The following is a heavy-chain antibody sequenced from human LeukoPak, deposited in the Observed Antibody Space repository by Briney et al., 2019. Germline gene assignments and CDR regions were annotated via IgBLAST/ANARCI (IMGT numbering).Heavy chain of an antibody. CDR1: GFTFSSYA. Sequence: GGSLRLSCAASGFTFSSYAMHWVRQAPGKGLEWVAVISYDGSNKYYADSVKGRFTISRDNSKNTLYLQMNSLRAEDTAVYYCARALGLLWFGELPHYPMGYWGQGTLVTVSS. J-gene: IGHJ4*02. D-gene: IGHD3-10*01. CDR2: ISYDGSNK. CDR3: ARALGLLWFGELPHYPMGY. V-gene: IGHV3-30-3*01.